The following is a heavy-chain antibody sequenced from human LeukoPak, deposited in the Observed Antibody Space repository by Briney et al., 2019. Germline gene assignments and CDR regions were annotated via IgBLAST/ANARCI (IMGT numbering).Heavy chain of an antibody. CDR2: IYHSGST. CDR1: GYSISSGYY. J-gene: IGHJ3*02. CDR3: ATAFDI. V-gene: IGHV4-38-2*02. Sequence: SETLSLTCTVSGYSISSGYYWGWIRQPPGKGLEWIGSIYHSGSTYYNPSLKSRVTISVDTSKNQLSLKLSSVTAADTAVYYCATAFDIWGQGTMVTVSS.